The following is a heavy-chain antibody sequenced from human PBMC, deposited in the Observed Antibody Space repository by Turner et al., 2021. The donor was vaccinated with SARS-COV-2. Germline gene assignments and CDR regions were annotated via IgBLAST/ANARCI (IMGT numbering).Heavy chain of an antibody. Sequence: QGQLAQSGSELKKPGVSVQVCCQDSGYTLNGHHMHWVRKAPGQGPEWMGWINAKKGEIDYAQKIESTNTMTRDTSISTVYMELSSLRFDDTAFYDCAGVQAHCDGGRCYSGFLFDLWGQGTLVTVSS. CDR2: INAKKGEI. V-gene: IGHV1-2*02. CDR1: GYTLNGHH. J-gene: IGHJ4*02. CDR3: AGVQAHCDGGRCYSGFLFDL. D-gene: IGHD2-15*01.